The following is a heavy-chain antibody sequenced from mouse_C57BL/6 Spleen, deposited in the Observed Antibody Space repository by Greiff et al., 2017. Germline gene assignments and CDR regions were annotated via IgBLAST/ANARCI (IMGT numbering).Heavy chain of an antibody. Sequence: EVKLVESGGGLVKPGGSLKLSCAASGFTFSSYAMSWVRQTPEKRLEWVATISDGGSYTYYPDNVKGRFTISRDNAKNNLYLQMSHLKSEDTAMYYCATAHYDYDPYYFDYWGQGTTLTVSS. D-gene: IGHD2-4*01. J-gene: IGHJ2*01. V-gene: IGHV5-4*03. CDR1: GFTFSSYA. CDR2: ISDGGSYT. CDR3: ATAHYDYDPYYFDY.